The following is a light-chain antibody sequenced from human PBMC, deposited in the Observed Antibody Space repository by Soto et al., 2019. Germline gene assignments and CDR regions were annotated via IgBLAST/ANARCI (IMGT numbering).Light chain of an antibody. V-gene: IGKV3-20*01. CDR1: QSVSTSY. CDR3: QQYGMSPYT. CDR2: GAS. J-gene: IGKJ2*01. Sequence: EVVFTQSPGTLSLSPGERATLSCRASQSVSTSYLVWYQQKAGQAPRLLIYGASNRATGIPDRFSGSGSGADVTLTISRLEPEGFAVDFCQQYGMSPYTLGQGTKLDIK.